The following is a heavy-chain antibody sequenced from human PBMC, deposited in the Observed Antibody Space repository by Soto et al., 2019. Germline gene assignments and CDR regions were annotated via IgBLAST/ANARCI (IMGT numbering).Heavy chain of an antibody. J-gene: IGHJ4*02. CDR2: ISYDGSYK. CDR1: GIIFSDFP. V-gene: IGHV3-30-3*01. D-gene: IGHD2-15*01. CDR3: TTAPNSRWHVFDY. Sequence: ESGGGVVPPGRSLRLSCAASGIIFSDFPMHWVRQAPGKGLEWVAIISYDGSYKSYADSVKGRFSISRDNSKNTLCLQMNSLTAEDTAMYFCTTAPNSRWHVFDYWGQGTLVTVSS.